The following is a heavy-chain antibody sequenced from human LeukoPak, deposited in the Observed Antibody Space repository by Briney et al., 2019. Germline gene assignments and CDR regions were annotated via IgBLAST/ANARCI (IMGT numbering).Heavy chain of an antibody. CDR2: ITISGGTT. CDR1: GFTFSSYA. D-gene: IGHD6-19*01. J-gene: IGHJ6*02. V-gene: IGHV3-23*01. CDR3: AKFKGFGEVWLVTYYGMDV. Sequence: GGSLRLSCAASGFTFSSYAMGWVRQAPGKGLEWVSDITISGGTTHFYSDSAKGRFTNSRDNSKNTLYLEMNSLRAEDTAVYYCAKFKGFGEVWLVTYYGMDVWGQGTTVTVSS.